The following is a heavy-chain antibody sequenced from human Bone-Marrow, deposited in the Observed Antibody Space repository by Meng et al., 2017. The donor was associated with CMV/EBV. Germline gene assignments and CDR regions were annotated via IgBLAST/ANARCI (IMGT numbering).Heavy chain of an antibody. D-gene: IGHD1-14*01. CDR1: GFTFDDYA. Sequence: GGSLRLSCAASGFTFDDYAMHWVRQAPGKGLEWVSGISWNGRIIDYAGSVKGRFTISRDNAKNTLYLQMNSLRAEDTAVYYCAKETSLTTSWYYYGMDVWGQGTTVTVYS. CDR3: AKETSLTTSWYYYGMDV. J-gene: IGHJ6*02. V-gene: IGHV3-9*01. CDR2: ISWNGRII.